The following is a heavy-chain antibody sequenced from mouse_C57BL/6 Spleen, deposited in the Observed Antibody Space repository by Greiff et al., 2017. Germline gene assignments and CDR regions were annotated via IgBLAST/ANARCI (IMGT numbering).Heavy chain of an antibody. CDR2: ISYDGSN. V-gene: IGHV3-6*01. CDR3: ARIFDWYFDV. CDR1: GYSITSGYY. Sequence: DVKLQESGPGLVKPSQSLSLTCSVTGYSITSGYYWNWIRQFPGNKLEWMGYISYDGSNNYNPSLKNRISITRDTSKNQFFLKLNSVTTEDTAIYYCARIFDWYFDVWGTGTTVTVSS. J-gene: IGHJ1*03.